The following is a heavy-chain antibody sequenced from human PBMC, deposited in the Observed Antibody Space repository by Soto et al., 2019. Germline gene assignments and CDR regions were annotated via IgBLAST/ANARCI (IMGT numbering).Heavy chain of an antibody. CDR3: ARRVAAAASQRCYYYYGMDV. J-gene: IGHJ6*02. CDR2: ISAYNGNT. CDR1: GYTFTSYG. D-gene: IGHD6-13*01. V-gene: IGHV1-18*01. Sequence: QVQLVQSGAEVKKPGASVKVSCKASGYTFTSYGISWVRQAPGQGLEWMGWISAYNGNTNYAQKLQGRVTMTTDTATRTTDMELRSLRSDDTAVYYCARRVAAAASQRCYYYYGMDVWGQGTTVTVSS.